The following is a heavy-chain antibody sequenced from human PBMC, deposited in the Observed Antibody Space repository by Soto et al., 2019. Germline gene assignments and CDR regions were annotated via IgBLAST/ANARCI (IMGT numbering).Heavy chain of an antibody. CDR1: GFTFSDYA. V-gene: IGHV3-30*18. J-gene: IGHJ4*02. D-gene: IGHD6-19*01. Sequence: VQLVESGGGVVQPGRSLGLSCAASGFTFSDYAMHWVRQAPGKGLEWVAVVSHDGRNTHYADSVKGRFTVSRDSSKNTVSLEMTSLRAEDTAVYYCAKGGRQWLVTSDFNYWGQGALVTVSS. CDR2: VSHDGRNT. CDR3: AKGGRQWLVTSDFNY.